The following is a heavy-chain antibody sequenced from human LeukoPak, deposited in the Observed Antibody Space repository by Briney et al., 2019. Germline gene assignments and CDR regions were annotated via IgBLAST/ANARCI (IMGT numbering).Heavy chain of an antibody. J-gene: IGHJ4*02. Sequence: GGSLRLSCAASGFTFSSYSMNWVRQAPGKGLERVSYISSSSSTIYYADSVKGRFTISRDNAKNSLYLQMNSLRDEDTAVYYCARDLVSGLWFGESYWGQGTLVTVSS. CDR1: GFTFSSYS. CDR2: ISSSSSTI. V-gene: IGHV3-48*02. D-gene: IGHD3-10*01. CDR3: ARDLVSGLWFGESY.